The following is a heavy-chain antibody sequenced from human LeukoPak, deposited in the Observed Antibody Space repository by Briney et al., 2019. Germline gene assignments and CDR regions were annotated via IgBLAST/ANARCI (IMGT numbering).Heavy chain of an antibody. CDR3: ARGGTSGSLIY. Sequence: GGSLRLSCSASGFTFSNYWMHWVRQDPLKGLVWVSRINSDGGSTGYANSVKGRFTISRDNTKNTLYLQMNSLRAEDTALYYCARGGTSGSLIYWGQGTLVTVSS. CDR1: GFTFSNYW. D-gene: IGHD1-26*01. CDR2: INSDGGST. V-gene: IGHV3-74*01. J-gene: IGHJ4*02.